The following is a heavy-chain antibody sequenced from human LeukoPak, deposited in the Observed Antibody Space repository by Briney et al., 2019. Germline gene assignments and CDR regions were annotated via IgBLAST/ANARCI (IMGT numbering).Heavy chain of an antibody. J-gene: IGHJ6*02. D-gene: IGHD2-2*01. Sequence: GRSLRLSCAASGFSFSSYTMNWVRQAPGKGLEWVSYISTSGSTIYYADSVEGRFTISRDNAKNSLYLQMNSLRDEDTALYYCARDLVVVPVTMRNYYYGLDVWGQGTTVTVS. V-gene: IGHV3-48*02. CDR3: ARDLVVVPVTMRNYYYGLDV. CDR2: ISTSGSTI. CDR1: GFSFSSYT.